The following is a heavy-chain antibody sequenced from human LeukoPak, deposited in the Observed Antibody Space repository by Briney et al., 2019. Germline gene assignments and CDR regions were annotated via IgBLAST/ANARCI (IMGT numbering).Heavy chain of an antibody. CDR3: ARDHFTKPIDC. CDR1: GFTFSSYS. CDR2: ISSSSSTI. V-gene: IGHV3-48*04. D-gene: IGHD2-8*01. Sequence: PGGSLRLSCAASGFTFSSYSMNWVRQAPGKGLEWVSYISSSSSTIYYADSVKGRFTISRDNAKNSLYLQMNSLRAEDTAVYYCARDHFTKPIDCWGQGTLVTVSS. J-gene: IGHJ4*02.